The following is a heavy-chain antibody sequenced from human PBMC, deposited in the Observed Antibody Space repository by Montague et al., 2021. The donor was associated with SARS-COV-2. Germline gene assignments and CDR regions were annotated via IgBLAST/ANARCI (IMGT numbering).Heavy chain of an antibody. Sequence: SLRLSCAASGFTLSSYDMNWVRQAPGKGLEWVSFINSSGSTIYYXDSVKRRFTISEGNDKNSLYLQMNSLRVEDTAVYYCARGSSDWLLCGYGMDVWGQGTTVTVPS. D-gene: IGHD3/OR15-3a*01. J-gene: IGHJ6*02. CDR1: GFTLSSYD. CDR3: ARGSSDWLLCGYGMDV. V-gene: IGHV3-48*03. CDR2: INSSGSTI.